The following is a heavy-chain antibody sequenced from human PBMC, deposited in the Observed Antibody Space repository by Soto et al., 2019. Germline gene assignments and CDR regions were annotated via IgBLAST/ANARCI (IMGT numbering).Heavy chain of an antibody. Sequence: SETLSLTRTVSGGSISSSSYYWGWIRQPPGKGLEWIGSIYYSGSTYYNPSLKSRVTISVDTSKNQFSLKLSSVTAADTAVYYCARDTSSSANWFDPWGQGTLVTVSS. V-gene: IGHV4-39*02. D-gene: IGHD6-6*01. J-gene: IGHJ5*02. CDR1: GGSISSSSYY. CDR3: ARDTSSSANWFDP. CDR2: IYYSGST.